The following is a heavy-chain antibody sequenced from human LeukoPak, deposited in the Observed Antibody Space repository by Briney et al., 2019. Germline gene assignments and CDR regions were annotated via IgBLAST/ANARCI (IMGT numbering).Heavy chain of an antibody. V-gene: IGHV3-53*01. CDR2: IYRDGTT. Sequence: GGSLRLSCAASGFTVSSNYMSWVRQAPGKGLEWVSVIYRDGTTYYADSVKGRFTISRDNSKSTVYLQMNSLRAEDTAVFYCASSTEWEPIRDYWGPGTLVTVSS. CDR3: ASSTEWEPIRDY. J-gene: IGHJ4*02. CDR1: GFTVSSNY. D-gene: IGHD1-26*01.